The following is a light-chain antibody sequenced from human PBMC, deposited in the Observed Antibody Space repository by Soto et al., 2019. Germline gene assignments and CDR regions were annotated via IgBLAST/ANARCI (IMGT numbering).Light chain of an antibody. CDR3: QHYNSYSEA. CDR2: AAS. V-gene: IGKV1D-16*01. Sequence: DIQMTQSPSSVSASVGDRVTITCRASQCISSWLAWYQQKPGKAPKLLIYAASSLQSGVPSRFSGSGSGTDFTLTISSLQPVDVATYYCQHYNSYSEAFGQGTKVDIK. CDR1: QCISSW. J-gene: IGKJ1*01.